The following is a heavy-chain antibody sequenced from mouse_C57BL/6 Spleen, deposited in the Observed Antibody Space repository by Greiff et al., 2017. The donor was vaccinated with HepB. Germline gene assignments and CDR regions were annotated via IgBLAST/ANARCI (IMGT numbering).Heavy chain of an antibody. CDR3: ARSMGIYYGSSYWYFDV. D-gene: IGHD2-2*01. CDR2: IYPGDGDT. CDR1: GYAFSSSW. V-gene: IGHV1-82*01. Sequence: VQLQQSGPELVKPGASVKISCKASGYAFSSSWMNWVKQRPGKGLEWIGRIYPGDGDTNYNGKFKGKATLTADKSSSTAYMQLSSLTSEDSAVYFCARSMGIYYGSSYWYFDVWGTGTTVTVSS. J-gene: IGHJ1*03.